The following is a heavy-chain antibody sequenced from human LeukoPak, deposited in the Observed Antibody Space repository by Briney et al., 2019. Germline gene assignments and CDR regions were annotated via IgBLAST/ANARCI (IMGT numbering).Heavy chain of an antibody. V-gene: IGHV1-2*02. CDR2: INPNSGGT. Sequence: GASVKVSCKASGYTFTGYYMHWVRQAPGQGLEWMGWINPNSGGTNYAQKFQGRVTMTRDTSISTAYMELSRLRSDDTAVYYCARASYDILTGLHYYYYMDVWGKGTTVTISS. D-gene: IGHD3-9*01. CDR1: GYTFTGYY. CDR3: ARASYDILTGLHYYYYMDV. J-gene: IGHJ6*03.